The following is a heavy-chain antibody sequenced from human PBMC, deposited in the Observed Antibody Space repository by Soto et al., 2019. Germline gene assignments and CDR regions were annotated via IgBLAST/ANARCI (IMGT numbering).Heavy chain of an antibody. V-gene: IGHV3-21*01. Sequence: GGSLRLSCAASGFTFSSYSMNWVRQAPGKGLEWVSSISSSSSYIYYADSVKGRFTISRDNAKNSLYLQMNSLRPEDTAVYYCARDFITMVRGVIIRPRWFDPWGQGTLVTVSS. D-gene: IGHD3-10*01. J-gene: IGHJ5*02. CDR2: ISSSSSYI. CDR1: GFTFSSYS. CDR3: ARDFITMVRGVIIRPRWFDP.